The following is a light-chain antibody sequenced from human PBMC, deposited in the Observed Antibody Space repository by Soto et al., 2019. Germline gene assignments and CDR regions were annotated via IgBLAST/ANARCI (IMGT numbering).Light chain of an antibody. Sequence: QSVLTQAPSVSGAPGQRVAISCTGSSSNIGAGFDVQWYQQFPGTAPKLLIYGNNNRPSGVPDRFSGSKSGASASLAITGLKADDEADYYCQSDDSSLSGVVFGGGTKLTVL. J-gene: IGLJ3*02. CDR1: SSNIGAGFD. CDR2: GNN. V-gene: IGLV1-40*01. CDR3: QSDDSSLSGVV.